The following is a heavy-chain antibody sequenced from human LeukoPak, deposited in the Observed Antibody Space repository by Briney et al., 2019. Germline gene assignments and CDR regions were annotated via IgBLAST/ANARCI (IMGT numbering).Heavy chain of an antibody. CDR2: IYPGDSDT. Sequence: GESLKISCKGSGYSFTSYWIGWVRQMPGKGLEWMGIIYPGDSDTRYSPSFQGQVTISADKPISTAYLQWSSLKASDTAMYYCARLLAWFGEFSDAFDIWGQGTMVTVSS. V-gene: IGHV5-51*01. J-gene: IGHJ3*02. CDR3: ARLLAWFGEFSDAFDI. CDR1: GYSFTSYW. D-gene: IGHD3-10*01.